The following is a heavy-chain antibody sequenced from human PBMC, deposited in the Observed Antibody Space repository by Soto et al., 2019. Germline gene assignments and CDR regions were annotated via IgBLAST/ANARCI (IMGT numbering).Heavy chain of an antibody. J-gene: IGHJ6*02. CDR1: RGTFSSYA. Sequence: QVQLVQSGAEVKKPGSSVKVSCKASRGTFSSYAISWVRQAPGQGLEWMGGIIPIFGTANYAQKFQGRVTITADESTSAAYMELSSLRCEDTVVYYCARDLGSLDGGYGMDVWGQGTTVTVSS. V-gene: IGHV1-69*01. CDR2: IIPIFGTA. CDR3: ARDLGSLDGGYGMDV. D-gene: IGHD3-16*01.